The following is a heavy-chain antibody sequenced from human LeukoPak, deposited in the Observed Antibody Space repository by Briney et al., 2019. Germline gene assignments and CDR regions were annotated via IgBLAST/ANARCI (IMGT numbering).Heavy chain of an antibody. J-gene: IGHJ4*02. CDR1: GFTFSSYG. V-gene: IGHV3-33*06. Sequence: GRSLRLSCAASGFTFSSYGMHWVRQAPGKGLEWVAVIWYDRSNKYYADSVKGRFTISRDNSKNTLYLQINSLRAEDTAVYYCAKDLYSGSYTSDYWGQGTLVTVSS. CDR3: AKDLYSGSYTSDY. D-gene: IGHD1-26*01. CDR2: IWYDRSNK.